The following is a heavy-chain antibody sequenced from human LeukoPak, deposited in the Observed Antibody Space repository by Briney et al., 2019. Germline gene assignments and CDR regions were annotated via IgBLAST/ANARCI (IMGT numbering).Heavy chain of an antibody. V-gene: IGHV3-21*04. Sequence: GGSLRLSCAASGFTFSSYSMNWVRQAPGKGLEWVSSISSSSSYIYYADSVKGRFTISRDNAKNSLYLQMNSLTAADTAVYYCARDSRLWFGDPTGGYFDYWGQGTLVTVSS. CDR1: GFTFSSYS. J-gene: IGHJ4*02. D-gene: IGHD3-10*01. CDR2: ISSSSSYI. CDR3: ARDSRLWFGDPTGGYFDY.